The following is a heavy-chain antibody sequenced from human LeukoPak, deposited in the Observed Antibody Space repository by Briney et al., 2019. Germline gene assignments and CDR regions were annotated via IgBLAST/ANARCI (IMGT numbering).Heavy chain of an antibody. CDR3: AREGAAQGVYFDY. J-gene: IGHJ4*02. D-gene: IGHD6-25*01. CDR1: GYTFTRYG. Sequence: ASVKVSCKASGYTFTRYGIIWVRQAPGQGLEWMGWISTYDGDTHYAQKLQGRVTMTTDTSTSTAYMELRSLRSDDTAVYYCAREGAAQGVYFDYWGQGTLVTVSS. V-gene: IGHV1-18*01. CDR2: ISTYDGDT.